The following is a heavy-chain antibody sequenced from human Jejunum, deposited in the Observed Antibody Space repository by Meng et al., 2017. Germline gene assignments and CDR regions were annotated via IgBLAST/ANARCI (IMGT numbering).Heavy chain of an antibody. CDR3: ATGKAFPWLLFPTLDH. CDR1: GHTFASYT. Sequence: QVKVVQTGAEVKKPGASVKVSCETSGHTFASYTVHWVRQAPGQSLEWLGVINSANGDTKYSQKFQGGITITWDTSANSAHMELRTLRPEDTAIYYCATGKAFPWLLFPTLDHWGQGTLVTVSS. J-gene: IGHJ4*02. D-gene: IGHD6-19*01. CDR2: INSANGDT. V-gene: IGHV1-3*01.